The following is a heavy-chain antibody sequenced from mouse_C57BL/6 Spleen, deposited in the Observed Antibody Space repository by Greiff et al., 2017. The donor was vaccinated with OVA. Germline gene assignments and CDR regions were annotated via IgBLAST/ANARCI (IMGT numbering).Heavy chain of an antibody. CDR1: GYSITSGYD. CDR3: ARKGGSYWYFDV. Sequence: VQLKESGPGMVKPSQSLSLTCTVTGYSITSGYDWHWIRHFPGNKLEWMGYISYSGSTNYNPSLKSRISITYDTSKNHFFLKLNSVTTEDTATYYCARKGGSYWYFDVWGTGTTVTVSS. V-gene: IGHV3-1*01. CDR2: ISYSGST. J-gene: IGHJ1*03. D-gene: IGHD1-1*02.